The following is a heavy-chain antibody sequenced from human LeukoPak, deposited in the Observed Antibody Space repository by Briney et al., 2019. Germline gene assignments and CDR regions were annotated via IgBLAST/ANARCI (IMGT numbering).Heavy chain of an antibody. CDR3: ATGIQLWFYFDY. J-gene: IGHJ4*02. Sequence: ASVKLSCKVSGYTFTDYYMHWVQQAPGKGLEWMGLVDPEDGETIYAEKFQGRVTITADTSTDTAYMELSSLRSEDTAVYYCATGIQLWFYFDYWGQGTLVTVSS. D-gene: IGHD5-18*01. CDR2: VDPEDGET. CDR1: GYTFTDYY. V-gene: IGHV1-69-2*01.